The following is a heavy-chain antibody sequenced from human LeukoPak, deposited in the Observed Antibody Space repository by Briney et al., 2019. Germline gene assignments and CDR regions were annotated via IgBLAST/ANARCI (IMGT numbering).Heavy chain of an antibody. J-gene: IGHJ4*02. Sequence: GGSLRLSCAASGFTFSSYGMHWVRQTPGKGLEWVALISFDGSIEYYADSVKGRFTISRDNSKNTLYLQMNSLRAEDTAVYYCARALAAAGTRGYFDYWGQGTLVTVSS. CDR1: GFTFSSYG. CDR2: ISFDGSIE. V-gene: IGHV3-30*03. CDR3: ARALAAAGTRGYFDY. D-gene: IGHD6-13*01.